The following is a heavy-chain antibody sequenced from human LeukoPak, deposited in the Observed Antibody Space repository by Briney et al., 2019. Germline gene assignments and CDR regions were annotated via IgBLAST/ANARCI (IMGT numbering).Heavy chain of an antibody. D-gene: IGHD3-9*01. CDR3: ARHNGFDRGYYYYMDV. J-gene: IGHJ6*03. CDR2: VYTSGIT. V-gene: IGHV4-4*07. Sequence: SETLSLTCTVSGGFINSYYWSWIRQPAGKGLEWIGRVYTSGITNYNPSLKSRITMSVDTSKNQFSLKLTSVAAADTAVYYCARHNGFDRGYYYYMDVWGKGTTVTVSS. CDR1: GGFINSYY.